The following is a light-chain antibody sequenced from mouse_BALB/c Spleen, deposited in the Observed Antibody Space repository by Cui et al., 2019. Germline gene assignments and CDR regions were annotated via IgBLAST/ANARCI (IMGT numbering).Light chain of an antibody. J-gene: IGKJ5*01. CDR1: QNINVW. CDR2: KAS. V-gene: IGKV10-94*01. Sequence: DIQMNQSPSSLSPSLGDTITITCHASQNINVWLSWYQQKPGNIPKLLIYKASNLHTGVPSRFSGSGSGTGFTLTISSLQPEDIATYYCQQGQSYPLTFGAGTKLELK. CDR3: QQGQSYPLT.